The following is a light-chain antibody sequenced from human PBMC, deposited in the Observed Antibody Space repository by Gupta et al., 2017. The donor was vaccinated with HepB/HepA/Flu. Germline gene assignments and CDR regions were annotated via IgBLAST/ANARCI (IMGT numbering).Light chain of an antibody. CDR2: GAS. J-gene: IGKJ1*01. CDR3: RQYGSSPGT. Sequence: EIVLTQSPGTLSLSPGERATLSCRASQSVSNNYLAWYQQKPGQAPRLLIYGASNRATGIPDRFSGSGSGTDFILTINRLEPEDFAVYYCRQYGSSPGTFGQGTKVEIK. CDR1: QSVSNNY. V-gene: IGKV3-20*01.